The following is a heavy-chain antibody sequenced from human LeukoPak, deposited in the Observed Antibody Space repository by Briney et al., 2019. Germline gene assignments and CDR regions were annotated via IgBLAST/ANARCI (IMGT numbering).Heavy chain of an antibody. Sequence: GASVKVSCKTSGYTFSNFGISWVRQAPGQGLEWMGWISGNNDNPNYGQKFQGRFTMTTDSSTSTAYMELGNLRSDDTAVYYCARDGTSTDDYWGQGTLVTVSS. J-gene: IGHJ4*02. V-gene: IGHV1-18*01. CDR3: ARDGTSTDDY. CDR2: ISGNNDNP. CDR1: GYTFSNFG. D-gene: IGHD2-2*01.